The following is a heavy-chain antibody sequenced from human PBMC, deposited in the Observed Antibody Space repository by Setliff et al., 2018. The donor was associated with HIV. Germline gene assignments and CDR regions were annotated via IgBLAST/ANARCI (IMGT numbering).Heavy chain of an antibody. CDR2: VYHTGRA. V-gene: IGHV4-38-2*01. Sequence: SETLSLTCSVPGYAIDNGYTWGWIRQSPGKGLEWIGNVYHTGRAYYNPSLKSRFTISVDTSKNQFSLKLSSVTAADTAVYYCARTYCGGDCYWTYYYYGMDVWGQGTTVTVSS. CDR3: ARTYCGGDCYWTYYYYGMDV. J-gene: IGHJ6*02. D-gene: IGHD2-21*02. CDR1: GYAIDNGYT.